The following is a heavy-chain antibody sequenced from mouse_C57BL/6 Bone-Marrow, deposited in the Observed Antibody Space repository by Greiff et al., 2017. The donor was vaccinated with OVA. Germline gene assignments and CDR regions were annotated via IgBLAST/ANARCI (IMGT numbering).Heavy chain of an antibody. J-gene: IGHJ2*01. Sequence: VQLQQSGPELVKPGASVKISCKASGYAFSSSWMNWVKQRPGKGLEWIGRIYPGDGDTNYNGKFKGKATLTADKSSSTAYMQLSSLTSEDSAVYFCAIDSSGYVDYWGQGTTLTVSS. CDR2: IYPGDGDT. CDR1: GYAFSSSW. CDR3: AIDSSGYVDY. V-gene: IGHV1-82*01. D-gene: IGHD3-2*02.